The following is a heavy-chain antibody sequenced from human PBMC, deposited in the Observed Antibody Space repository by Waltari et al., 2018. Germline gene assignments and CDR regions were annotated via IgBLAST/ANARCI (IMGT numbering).Heavy chain of an antibody. CDR1: GGSISSYY. V-gene: IGHV4-4*07. D-gene: IGHD4-4*01. CDR3: ARQSNPNIYFDY. J-gene: IGHJ4*02. CDR2: IYTSGST. Sequence: QVQLQESGPGLVKPSATLSLTCTVSGGSISSYYWSWIRQPAGKGLEWIGRIYTSGSTNYNPSLKSRVTISVDKSKNQFSLKLSSVTAADTAVYYCARQSNPNIYFDYWGQGTLVTVSS.